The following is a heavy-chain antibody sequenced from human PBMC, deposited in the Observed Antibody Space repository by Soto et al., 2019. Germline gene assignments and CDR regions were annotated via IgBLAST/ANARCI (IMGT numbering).Heavy chain of an antibody. D-gene: IGHD6-6*01. J-gene: IGHJ5*02. CDR2: LIPIFGTA. CDR1: APPPPPPP. Sequence: QVQLVQSGAEVKKPGSSVKVSCKASAPPPPPPPPPPLPHPPPPPPARPGRLIPIFGTANYAQKFQGRVTITADESTSTAYMELSSLRSEDTAVYYCARIIAARKNWFDPWGQGTLVTVSS. V-gene: IGHV1-69*01. CDR3: ARIIAARKNWFDP.